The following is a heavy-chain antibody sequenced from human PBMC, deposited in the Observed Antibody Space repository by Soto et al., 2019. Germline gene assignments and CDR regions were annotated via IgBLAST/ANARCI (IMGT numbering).Heavy chain of an antibody. Sequence: PSVTLSLARPVCGGSISRYSRYRFRQPPGKGLEWIGYTYHSGRTNYNPSLKSRVTISVDKSKNHFSLKLSSVTAADTAVYYCARSEATVLDYWGQGTLVTVSS. CDR2: TYHSGRT. CDR3: ARSEATVLDY. D-gene: IGHD4-17*01. V-gene: IGHV4-59*12. CDR1: GGSISRYS. J-gene: IGHJ4*02.